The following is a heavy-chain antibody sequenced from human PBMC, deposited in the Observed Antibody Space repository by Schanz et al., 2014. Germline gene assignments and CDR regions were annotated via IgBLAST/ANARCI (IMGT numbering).Heavy chain of an antibody. D-gene: IGHD6-19*01. CDR2: INPSGGST. J-gene: IGHJ4*02. V-gene: IGHV1-46*01. CDR3: HRNGSAAGCFDI. CDR1: GYTFTSYD. Sequence: QVQLVQSGAEVKKPGASVKVSCKASGYTFTSYDINWVRQAAGQGLEWMGIINPSGGSTSYAQKFHGRDTLTKDPSACTIDKALSSLRSRVLLVECFHRNGSAAGCFDIWGQGTLVTVSS.